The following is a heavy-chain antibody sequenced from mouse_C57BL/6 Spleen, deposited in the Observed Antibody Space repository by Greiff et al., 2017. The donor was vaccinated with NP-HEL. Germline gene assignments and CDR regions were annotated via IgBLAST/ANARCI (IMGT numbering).Heavy chain of an antibody. V-gene: IGHV1-82*01. Sequence: QVQLQQSGPELVKPGASVKISCKASGYAFSSSWMNWVKQRPGKGLEWIGRIYPGDGDTNYNGKFKGKATLTADKSSSTAYMQLSSLTSEDSAVYFCARWDYYGSSPWYFDVWGTGTTVTVSS. CDR1: GYAFSSSW. CDR2: IYPGDGDT. CDR3: ARWDYYGSSPWYFDV. D-gene: IGHD1-1*01. J-gene: IGHJ1*03.